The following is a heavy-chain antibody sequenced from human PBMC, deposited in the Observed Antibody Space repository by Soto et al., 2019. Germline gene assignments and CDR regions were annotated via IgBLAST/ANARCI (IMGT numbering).Heavy chain of an antibody. Sequence: ASVKVSCKTSGYTFTTYGISWVRQAPGQGLEWMGWISTYNGITNYAQKFQGRVTMTTDTSTSTAYMELRSLRSDDTAVYYCARDRSYYYDSSGCSGDAFDIWGQGTMVTVSS. CDR2: ISTYNGIT. D-gene: IGHD3-22*01. CDR1: GYTFTTYG. J-gene: IGHJ3*02. V-gene: IGHV1-18*01. CDR3: ARDRSYYYDSSGCSGDAFDI.